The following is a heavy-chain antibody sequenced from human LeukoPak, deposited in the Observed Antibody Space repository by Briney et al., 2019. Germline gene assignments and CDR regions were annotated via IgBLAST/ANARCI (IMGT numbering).Heavy chain of an antibody. V-gene: IGHV1-46*01. Sequence: GASVKVSCKASGYTFTSYYMHWVRQAPGQGLEWMGITNPSGGTTSYAQKFQGRVTMTRDTSTSTVYMDLSSLRSEDTAVYYCARVSQIFGELSAFDIWGQGTMVTVSS. D-gene: IGHD3-10*01. CDR3: ARVSQIFGELSAFDI. CDR2: TNPSGGTT. J-gene: IGHJ3*02. CDR1: GYTFTSYY.